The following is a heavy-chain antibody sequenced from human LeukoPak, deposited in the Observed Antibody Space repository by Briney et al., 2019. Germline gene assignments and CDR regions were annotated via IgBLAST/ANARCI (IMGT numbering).Heavy chain of an antibody. Sequence: GGSLRLSCAASGFTFSSYAMSWVRQAPGKGLEWVSAISGSGGSTYYADSVKGRFTISRDNSKDTLYLQLNSLRAEDTAVYYCARSGGYSGSYFWGQGTLVTVSS. V-gene: IGHV3-23*01. CDR1: GFTFSSYA. J-gene: IGHJ4*02. CDR3: ARSGGYSGSYF. CDR2: ISGSGGST. D-gene: IGHD1-26*01.